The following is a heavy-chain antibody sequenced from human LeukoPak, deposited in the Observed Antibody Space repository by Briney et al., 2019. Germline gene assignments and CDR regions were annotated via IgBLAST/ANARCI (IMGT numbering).Heavy chain of an antibody. CDR3: AREKEGTDHDSTAAFHY. D-gene: IGHD3-22*01. J-gene: IGHJ4*02. V-gene: IGHV4-59*01. CDR2: GHHTGSS. CDR1: GTSIRNYY. Sequence: PSETLSLTCTVSGTSIRNYYWSWVRQSPGQGLEWLAYGHHTGSSNFSPPFRSRVTTSVGASRNQFSLRLTSMTAADTAVYYCAREKEGTDHDSTAAFHYWGQGILVIVSS.